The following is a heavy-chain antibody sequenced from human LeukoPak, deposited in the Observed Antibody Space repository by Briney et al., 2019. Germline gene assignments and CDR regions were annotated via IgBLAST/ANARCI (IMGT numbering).Heavy chain of an antibody. J-gene: IGHJ6*03. V-gene: IGHV1-8*03. CDR1: GYTFTSYD. Sequence: ASVKVSCKASGYTFTSYDINWVRQATGQGLEWMGWMNPNSGNTGYAQKFQGRVTITRNTSISTAYMELGRLRSDDTAVYYCARGGSYYTHYYYYMDVWGKGTTVTISS. D-gene: IGHD1-26*01. CDR3: ARGGSYYTHYYYYMDV. CDR2: MNPNSGNT.